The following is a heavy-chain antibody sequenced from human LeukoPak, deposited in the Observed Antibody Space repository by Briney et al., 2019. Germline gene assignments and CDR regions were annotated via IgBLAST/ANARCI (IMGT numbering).Heavy chain of an antibody. CDR3: ARDLMCRGGDCYYFDY. V-gene: IGHV4-39*07. J-gene: IGHJ4*02. CDR1: GGSISSSSYY. D-gene: IGHD2-21*02. CDR2: IYYSGST. Sequence: SETLSLTCTVSGGSISSSSYYWGWIRQPPGKGLEWIGSIYYSGSTYYNPSLKSRVTISVDTSKNQFSLKLSSVTAADTAVYYCARDLMCRGGDCYYFDYWGQGTLVTVSS.